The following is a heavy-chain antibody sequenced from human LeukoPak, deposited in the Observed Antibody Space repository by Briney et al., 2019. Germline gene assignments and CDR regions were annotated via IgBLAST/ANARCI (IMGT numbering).Heavy chain of an antibody. CDR3: AKDSNTGGYSFGS. D-gene: IGHD5-12*01. Sequence: PGGSLRLSCAASGFTFHHFSMHWVRQPPGKGLEWVSLISWDGGITYYADSVRGRFTISRDNSKNSLSLEMNSLRTEDTALYYCAKDSNTGGYSFGSCGQGTLVTVTS. CDR1: GFTFHHFS. V-gene: IGHV3-43*01. J-gene: IGHJ4*02. CDR2: ISWDGGIT.